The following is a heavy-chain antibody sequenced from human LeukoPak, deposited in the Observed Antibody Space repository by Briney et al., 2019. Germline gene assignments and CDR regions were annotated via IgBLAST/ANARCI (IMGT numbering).Heavy chain of an antibody. CDR1: GFTFNNYG. Sequence: GGSLRLSCAASGFTFNNYGMHWVRQAPGKGLEWVAFIRYNGNNQYYADSVKGRFTISRDNSKNTLYLQMNSLKGDDTAVYYCAKDSAFCYIDVWGKGTTVTVSS. D-gene: IGHD3-10*01. J-gene: IGHJ6*03. CDR3: AKDSAFCYIDV. CDR2: IRYNGNNQ. V-gene: IGHV3-30*02.